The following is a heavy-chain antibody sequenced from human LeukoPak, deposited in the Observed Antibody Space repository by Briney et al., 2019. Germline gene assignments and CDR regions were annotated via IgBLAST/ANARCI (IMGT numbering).Heavy chain of an antibody. V-gene: IGHV3-23*01. CDR3: ARDYGGSSPFDY. CDR1: GFTFSSYG. J-gene: IGHJ4*02. Sequence: PGGSLRLSCAASGFTFSSYGMSWVRQAPGKGLEWVSAISGSGGSTYYADSMKGRFTISRDNAKNSLYLQMNSLRAEDTAVYYCARDYGGSSPFDYWGQGTLVTVSS. D-gene: IGHD4-23*01. CDR2: ISGSGGST.